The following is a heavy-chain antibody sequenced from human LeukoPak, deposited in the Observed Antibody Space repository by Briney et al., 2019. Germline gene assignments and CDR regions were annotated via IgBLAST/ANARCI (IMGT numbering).Heavy chain of an antibody. J-gene: IGHJ4*02. CDR3: ARAYYYDSSGYYGD. Sequence: ASVKVSCKASGYTFTGYYMHWVRQAPGQGLEWMGWINPNSGGTNYAQKFQGRVTMTRDTSISTAYMELSRLRSDDTAVYYCARAYYYDSSGYYGDWGQGTLVTVSS. V-gene: IGHV1-2*02. D-gene: IGHD3-22*01. CDR1: GYTFTGYY. CDR2: INPNSGGT.